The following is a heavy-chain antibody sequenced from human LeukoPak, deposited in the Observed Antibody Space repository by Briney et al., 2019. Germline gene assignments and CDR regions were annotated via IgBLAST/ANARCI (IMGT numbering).Heavy chain of an antibody. V-gene: IGHV1-69*13. J-gene: IGHJ6*02. Sequence: PVKVSCKASGGTFSGYAISWVRQAPGQGLEWMGGIIPIFGTANYAQKFQGRVTITADESTSTAYMELSSLRSEDTAVYYCARESTRYSSSWYRPPTFVGMDVWGQGTTVTVSS. D-gene: IGHD6-13*01. CDR2: IIPIFGTA. CDR1: GGTFSGYA. CDR3: ARESTRYSSSWYRPPTFVGMDV.